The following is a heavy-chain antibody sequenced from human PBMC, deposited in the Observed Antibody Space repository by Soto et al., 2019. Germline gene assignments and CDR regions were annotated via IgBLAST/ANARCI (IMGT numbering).Heavy chain of an antibody. D-gene: IGHD6-13*01. CDR3: AKIPHSSSWYLDAFDI. CDR2: ISGSGGST. Sequence: GGSLRLSCAASGCTFSSYAMSWVRQAPGKGLEWVSAISGSGGSTYYADSVKGRFTISRDNSKNTLYLQMNSLRSEDTAVYYCAKIPHSSSWYLDAFDIWGQGTMVTVSS. V-gene: IGHV3-23*01. CDR1: GCTFSSYA. J-gene: IGHJ3*02.